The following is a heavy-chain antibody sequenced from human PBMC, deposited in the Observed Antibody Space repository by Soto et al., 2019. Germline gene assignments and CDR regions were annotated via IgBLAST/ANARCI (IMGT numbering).Heavy chain of an antibody. CDR2: IYYSGST. Sequence: QVQLQESGPGLVKPSQTLSLTCSVSGGSISSGDYYWSWIRQPPGKGLEWIGYIYYSGSTYYNPSLKSRVTISVDPSKNQFSLKLSSVTAADTAVYYCARERPDGARLDPWGQGTLVTVSS. CDR1: GGSISSGDYY. CDR3: ARERPDGARLDP. J-gene: IGHJ5*02. V-gene: IGHV4-30-4*01. D-gene: IGHD6-6*01.